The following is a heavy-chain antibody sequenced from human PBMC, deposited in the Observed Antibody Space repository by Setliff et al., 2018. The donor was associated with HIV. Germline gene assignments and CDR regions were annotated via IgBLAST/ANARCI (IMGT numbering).Heavy chain of an antibody. CDR2: IDTDNGYR. V-gene: IGHV1-3*04. J-gene: IGHJ4*02. CDR3: ARWCAAAGCFPAIYHFDS. CDR1: GYTFSEYA. Sequence: ASVKVSCKASGYTFSEYAIHWVRQAPGQRLEWMGRIDTDNGYRRYSPKLQGRVTITKDTSANTAYMELRGLRSEDTAVYYCARWCAAAGCFPAIYHFDSWGQGTLVTVSS. D-gene: IGHD2-15*01.